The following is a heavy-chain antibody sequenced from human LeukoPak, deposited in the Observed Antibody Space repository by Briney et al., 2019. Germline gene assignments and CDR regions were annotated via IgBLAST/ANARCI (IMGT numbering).Heavy chain of an antibody. D-gene: IGHD5-18*01. CDR3: ASEGEVGYGYFH. J-gene: IGHJ4*02. V-gene: IGHV3-13*01. Sequence: GGSLRLSCAASGFAFSSYDMHWVRQATGEGLEWVSGIYTGGDTYYPGSVKGRFTISRENAKNSLYLQMNSLRAEDTAIYYCASEGEVGYGYFHWGQGTLVTVSS. CDR2: IYTGGDT. CDR1: GFAFSSYD.